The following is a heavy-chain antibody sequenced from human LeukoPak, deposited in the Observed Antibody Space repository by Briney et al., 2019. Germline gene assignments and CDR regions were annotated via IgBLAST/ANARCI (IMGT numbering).Heavy chain of an antibody. CDR1: GYTFTNYG. CDR2: ISAYNGNT. V-gene: IGHV1-18*01. CDR3: AKDLQWELPRGDALDI. Sequence: GASVKVSCKASGYTFTNYGISWVRQAPGQGLEWMGWISAYNGNTNYAQKFQGLVTMTRDTSTSTVYMELRSLRSDDTAVYYCAKDLQWELPRGDALDIWGQGTMVTVSS. D-gene: IGHD1-26*01. J-gene: IGHJ3*02.